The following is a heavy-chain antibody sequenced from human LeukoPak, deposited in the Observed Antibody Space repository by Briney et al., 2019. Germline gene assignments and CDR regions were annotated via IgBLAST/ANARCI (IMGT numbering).Heavy chain of an antibody. CDR2: INHSGST. J-gene: IGHJ4*02. V-gene: IGHV4-34*01. D-gene: IGHD6-13*01. CDR1: GGSFSGYY. Sequence: PSETLSLTCAVYGGSFSGYYWSWTRQPPGKGLEWIGEINHSGSTNYNPSLKSRVTISVDTSKNQFSLKLSSVTAADTAVYYCARALAAADSFDYWGQGTLVTVSS. CDR3: ARALAAADSFDY.